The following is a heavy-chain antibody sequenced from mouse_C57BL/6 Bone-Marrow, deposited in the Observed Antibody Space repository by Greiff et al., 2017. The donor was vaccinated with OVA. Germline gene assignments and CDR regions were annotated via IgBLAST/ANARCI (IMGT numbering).Heavy chain of an antibody. D-gene: IGHD2-4*01. J-gene: IGHJ1*03. CDR1: GYTFTSYW. V-gene: IGHV1-55*01. Sequence: QVQLKQPGAELVKPGASVKMSCKASGYTFTSYWITWVKQRPGQGLEWIGDIYPGSGSTNYNEKFKSKATLTVDTSSSTAYMQLSSLTSEDSAVYYCAYDYDGYFDVWGTGTTVTVSS. CDR2: IYPGSGST. CDR3: AYDYDGYFDV.